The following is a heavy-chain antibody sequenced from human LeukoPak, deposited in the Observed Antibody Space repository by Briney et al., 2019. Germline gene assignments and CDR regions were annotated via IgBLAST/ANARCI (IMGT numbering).Heavy chain of an antibody. J-gene: IGHJ4*02. V-gene: IGHV3-23*01. CDR1: GFTFSSYA. CDR3: AKASSRYGGNSWDY. Sequence: GGSLRLSCAASGFTFSSYAMSWVRQAPGKGLEWVSAISGSGGSTYYADSVKGRFTISRDNSKNTLYLQMNSLRAEDTAVYYCAKASSRYGGNSWDYWGQGTLVSVSS. D-gene: IGHD4-23*01. CDR2: ISGSGGST.